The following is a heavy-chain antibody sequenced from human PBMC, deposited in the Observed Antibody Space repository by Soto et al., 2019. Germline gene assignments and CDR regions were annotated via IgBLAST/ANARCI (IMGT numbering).Heavy chain of an antibody. CDR3: ARVPDV. V-gene: IGHV4-30-2*01. Sequence: SETLSLTCAVSGGSISSGGYSWSWMRQPPGKGLEWIGYIYHSGSTYYNPSLKSRVTISVDRSKNQFSLKLSSVTAADTAVYYCARVPDVWGQGTTVTAP. CDR1: GGSISSGGYS. CDR2: IYHSGST. J-gene: IGHJ6*02.